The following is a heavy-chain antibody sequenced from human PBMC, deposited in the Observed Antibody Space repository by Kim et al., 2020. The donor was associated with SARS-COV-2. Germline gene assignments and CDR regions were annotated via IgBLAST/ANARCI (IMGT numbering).Heavy chain of an antibody. Sequence: KFQGRVTITAHESTSTAYMELSSLRSEDTAVYYCARAHLRKNYYYYGMDVWGQGTTVTVSS. D-gene: IGHD4-17*01. V-gene: IGHV1-69*01. J-gene: IGHJ6*02. CDR3: ARAHLRKNYYYYGMDV.